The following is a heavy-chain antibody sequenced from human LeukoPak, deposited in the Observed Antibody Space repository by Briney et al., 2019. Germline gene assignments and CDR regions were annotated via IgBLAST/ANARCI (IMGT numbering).Heavy chain of an antibody. CDR1: GYTFTSSG. V-gene: IGHV1-18*01. CDR3: AKNSSGRYSDY. J-gene: IGHJ4*02. D-gene: IGHD6-19*01. CDR2: ISTYTGYT. Sequence: ASVKVSCKASGYTFTSSGISWVRQAPGQGLEWMGWISTYTGYTKYAQNLKGRVTMTADTSTSTAYMELSSLRSDDTAMYYCAKNSSGRYSDYWGQGTLVTVSS.